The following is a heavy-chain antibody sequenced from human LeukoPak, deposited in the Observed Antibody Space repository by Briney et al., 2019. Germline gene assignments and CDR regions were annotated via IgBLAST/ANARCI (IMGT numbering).Heavy chain of an antibody. J-gene: IGHJ6*03. V-gene: IGHV1-18*04. CDR3: ARDGPLYCSGGSCYSPYYYYMDV. Sequence: ASVKVSCKASGYTFTSYYMHWVRQAPGQGLEWMGWISAYNGNTNYAQKLQGRVTMTTDTSTSTAYMELRSLRSDDTAVYYCARDGPLYCSGGSCYSPYYYYMDVWGKGTTVTVSS. CDR2: ISAYNGNT. D-gene: IGHD2-15*01. CDR1: GYTFTSYY.